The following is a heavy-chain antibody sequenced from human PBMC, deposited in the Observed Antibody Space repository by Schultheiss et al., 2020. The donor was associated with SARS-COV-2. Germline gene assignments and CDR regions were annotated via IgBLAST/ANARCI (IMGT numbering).Heavy chain of an antibody. CDR1: GGSISSGGYY. J-gene: IGHJ6*03. CDR3: ARGIPAAMYYYYYYMDV. V-gene: IGHV4-61*08. CDR2: IYYSGST. Sequence: SQTLSLTCTVSGGSISSGGYYWSWIRQHPGKGLEWIGYIYYSGSTNYNPSLKSRVTISVDTSKNQFSLKLSSVTAADTAVYYCARGIPAAMYYYYYYMDVWGKGTTVTVSS. D-gene: IGHD2-2*01.